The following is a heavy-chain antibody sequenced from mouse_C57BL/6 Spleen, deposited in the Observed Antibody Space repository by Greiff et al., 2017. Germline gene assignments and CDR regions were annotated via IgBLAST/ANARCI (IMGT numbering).Heavy chain of an antibody. CDR1: GYTFTDYY. V-gene: IGHV1-26*01. CDR2: INPNNGGT. J-gene: IGHJ3*01. Sequence: VQLKQSGPELVKPGASVKISCKASGYTFTDYYMNWVKQSHGKSLEWIGDINPNNGGTSYNQKFKGKATLTVDKSSSTAYMELRSLTSEDSAVYYCARPLIDDGYPLAYWGQGTLVTVSA. CDR3: ARPLIDDGYPLAY. D-gene: IGHD2-3*01.